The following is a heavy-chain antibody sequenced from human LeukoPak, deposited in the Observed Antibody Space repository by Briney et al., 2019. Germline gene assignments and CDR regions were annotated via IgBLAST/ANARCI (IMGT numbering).Heavy chain of an antibody. Sequence: GGSLGLSCEASGFTFSIYSMSWVRHAPGKGLEGVSAISGGGVGTYYADSVKGRFTFSRDNSKNTLYLQMSSLRAEDTAVYYCAKDRRATLYGEFDYWGQGTLVTVSS. CDR2: ISGGGVGT. D-gene: IGHD3-3*01. V-gene: IGHV3-23*01. CDR1: GFTFSIYS. CDR3: AKDRRATLYGEFDY. J-gene: IGHJ4*02.